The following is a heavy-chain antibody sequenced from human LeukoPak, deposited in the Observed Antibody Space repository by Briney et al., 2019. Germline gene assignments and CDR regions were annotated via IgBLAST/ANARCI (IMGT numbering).Heavy chain of an antibody. D-gene: IGHD6-13*01. Sequence: GGSLRLSCAASGFTFSSYAMSWVRQAPGKGLEWVSAISGSGGSTYYADSVKGRFTISRDNSKNTLYLQMNSLRAEDTAVYYCAKDQEGSSSWYRRPITNWFDPWGQGTLVTVSS. CDR1: GFTFSSYA. CDR3: AKDQEGSSSWYRRPITNWFDP. CDR2: ISGSGGST. J-gene: IGHJ5*02. V-gene: IGHV3-23*01.